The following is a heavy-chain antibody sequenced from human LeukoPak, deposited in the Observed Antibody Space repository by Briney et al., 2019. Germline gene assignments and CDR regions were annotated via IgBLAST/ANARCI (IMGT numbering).Heavy chain of an antibody. CDR3: ASHPSGSYPNY. CDR1: GFTFNSYA. Sequence: PGGSLRLSCAASGFTFNSYAMSWVRQAPGKGLEWVSAISGSGGSTYSADSVKGRFTISRDNSKNTLFLQMNSLRAEDTAVYYCASHPSGSYPNYWGLGTLVTVSS. J-gene: IGHJ4*02. D-gene: IGHD1-26*01. V-gene: IGHV3-23*01. CDR2: ISGSGGST.